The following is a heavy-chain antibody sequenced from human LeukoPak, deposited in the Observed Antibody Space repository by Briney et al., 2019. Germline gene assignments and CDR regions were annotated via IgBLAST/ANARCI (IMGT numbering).Heavy chain of an antibody. CDR3: AKDLGIDILTGLKDY. J-gene: IGHJ4*02. V-gene: IGHV3-23*01. Sequence: GGSLRLSCAASGFTFSSYSMNWVRQAPGKGLEWVSAISGSGGSTYYADSVKGRFTISRDNSKNTLYLQMNSLRAEDTAVYYCAKDLGIDILTGLKDYWGQGTLVTVSS. D-gene: IGHD3-9*01. CDR2: ISGSGGST. CDR1: GFTFSSYS.